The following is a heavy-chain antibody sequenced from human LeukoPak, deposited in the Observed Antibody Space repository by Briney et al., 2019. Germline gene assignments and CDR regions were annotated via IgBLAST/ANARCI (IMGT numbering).Heavy chain of an antibody. Sequence: PGGSLRLSFAASGFTFSDYYMNWIRQAPGKGLEWVSYISSSGSTIYYADSVKGRFTISRDNAKNSLYLQMNSLRAEDTAVYYCARDISYYYDSSGDYWGQGTLVTVSS. CDR1: GFTFSDYY. D-gene: IGHD3-22*01. J-gene: IGHJ4*02. CDR2: ISSSGSTI. CDR3: ARDISYYYDSSGDY. V-gene: IGHV3-11*04.